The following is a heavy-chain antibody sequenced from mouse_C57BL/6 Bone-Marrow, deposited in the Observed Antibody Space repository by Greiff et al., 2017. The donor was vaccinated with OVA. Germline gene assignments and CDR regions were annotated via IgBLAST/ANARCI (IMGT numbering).Heavy chain of an antibody. CDR1: GYTFTSYG. CDR3: ARWVPYYYGSSYFDY. J-gene: IGHJ2*01. Sequence: QVQLQQSGAELARPGASVKLSCKASGYTFTSYGISWVKQRTGQGLEWIGRIDPNSGGTKYNEKFKSKATLTVDKPSSTAYMQLSSLTSEDSAVYYCARWVPYYYGSSYFDYWGQGTTLTVSS. CDR2: IDPNSGGT. V-gene: IGHV1-72*01. D-gene: IGHD1-1*01.